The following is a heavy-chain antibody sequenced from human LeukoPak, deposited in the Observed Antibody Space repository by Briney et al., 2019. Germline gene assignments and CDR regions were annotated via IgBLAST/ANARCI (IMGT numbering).Heavy chain of an antibody. J-gene: IGHJ4*02. V-gene: IGHV4-34*01. CDR1: GGSFSGYY. Sequence: SETLSLTCAVYGGSFSGYYWSWIRQPPGKGLEWIGEINHSGSTNYNPPLKSRVTISVDTSKNQFSLKLSSVTAADTAVYYCARGQKRYYYDSSGYPLKSWGQGTLVTVSS. CDR2: INHSGST. CDR3: ARGQKRYYYDSSGYPLKS. D-gene: IGHD3-22*01.